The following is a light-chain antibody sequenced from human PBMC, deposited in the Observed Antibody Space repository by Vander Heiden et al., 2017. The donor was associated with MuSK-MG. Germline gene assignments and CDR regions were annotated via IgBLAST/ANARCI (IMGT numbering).Light chain of an antibody. J-gene: IGKJ1*01. V-gene: IGKV1-5*03. Sequence: DFQMTQSPSTLSASVGDRVTITCRASQSINNWLAWYQQKPGKAPKVLMYKASSLESGVSSRFSGSGSGTEFTLTISSLQPDDFATYYCQQDHTLWTFGQGTKVEIK. CDR1: QSINNW. CDR3: QQDHTLWT. CDR2: KAS.